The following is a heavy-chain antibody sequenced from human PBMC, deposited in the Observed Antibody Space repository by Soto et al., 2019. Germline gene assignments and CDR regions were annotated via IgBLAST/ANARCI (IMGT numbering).Heavy chain of an antibody. CDR2: IYYSGST. V-gene: IGHV4-59*13. CDR1: GGSISSYY. Sequence: SETLSLTCTVSGGSISSYYWSWIRQPPGKGLDWIGYIYYSGSTNYNPSLKSRVTISVDTSNNQFSPQLSSVTAAAPAVYYCARATFLGYAACYFPHWGQGTMVTSSS. D-gene: IGHD3-16*01. CDR3: ARATFLGYAACYFPH. J-gene: IGHJ1*01.